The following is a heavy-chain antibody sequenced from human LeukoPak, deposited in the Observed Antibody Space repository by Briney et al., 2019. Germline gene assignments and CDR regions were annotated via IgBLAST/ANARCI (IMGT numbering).Heavy chain of an antibody. J-gene: IGHJ6*02. CDR3: ARHDTAMATDYGMDV. V-gene: IGHV3-48*04. Sequence: GGSLRLSCAASGFTFNAFGMNWVRQAPGKGLEWVSYIGTTSGAIYYADSVKGRFTISRDNAKNSLYLQMNSLRAEDTAVYYCARHDTAMATDYGMDVWGQGTTVTVSS. D-gene: IGHD5-18*01. CDR2: IGTTSGAI. CDR1: GFTFNAFG.